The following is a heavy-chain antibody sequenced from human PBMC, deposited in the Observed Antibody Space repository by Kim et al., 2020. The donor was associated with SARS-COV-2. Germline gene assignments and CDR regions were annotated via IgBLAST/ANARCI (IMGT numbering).Heavy chain of an antibody. D-gene: IGHD3-22*01. Sequence: IKRRVTISVDTSKNQFSLKLSSVTAADTAVYYCARRLQYYYDSSGSPFDYWGQGTLVTVSS. V-gene: IGHV4-39*01. CDR3: ARRLQYYYDSSGSPFDY. J-gene: IGHJ4*02.